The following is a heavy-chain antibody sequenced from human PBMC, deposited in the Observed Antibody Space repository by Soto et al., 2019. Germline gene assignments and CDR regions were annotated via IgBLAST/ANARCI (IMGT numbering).Heavy chain of an antibody. CDR2: VLPVLGTT. CDR1: GDRFTNYA. D-gene: IGHD3-10*01. V-gene: IGHV1-69*18. J-gene: IGHJ4*02. Sequence: VQLEQSGAEVKNPGSSVKVSCKASGDRFTNYAISWVRQAPGQGLEWVGTVLPVLGTTNYAQKLRGRVTITADESTSTAYMELGSLRSEDTAIYYCARDRADRGFAYWGQGTLVTVSS. CDR3: ARDRADRGFAY.